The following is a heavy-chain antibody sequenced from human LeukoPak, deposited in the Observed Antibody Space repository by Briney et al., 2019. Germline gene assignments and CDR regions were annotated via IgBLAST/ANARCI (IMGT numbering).Heavy chain of an antibody. Sequence: GGSLRLSCAASGFTVSSNYVSWVRQAPGKGLEWVSVIYSGGSTYYADSVKGRFTISRDNSKNTLYLQMNSLRAEDTAVYYCARIPSAGVVTPDYFDYWGQGTLVTVSS. D-gene: IGHD4-23*01. CDR1: GFTVSSNY. CDR2: IYSGGST. CDR3: ARIPSAGVVTPDYFDY. V-gene: IGHV3-53*01. J-gene: IGHJ4*02.